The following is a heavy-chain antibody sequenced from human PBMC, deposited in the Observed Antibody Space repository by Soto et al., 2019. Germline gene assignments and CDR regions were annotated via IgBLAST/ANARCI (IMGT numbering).Heavy chain of an antibody. CDR2: MNPNSGNT. CDR1: GYTFTSYD. D-gene: IGHD3-16*02. Sequence: QVQLVQSGAEVKKPGASVKVSCKASGYTFTSYDINWVRQATGQGLEWMGWMNPNSGNTGYAQKFQGRVTMTTNPSKSTAYMELSSLRSEDTAVYYCARERSSSKRFDPWGQGTLVTVSS. CDR3: ARERSSSKRFDP. V-gene: IGHV1-8*01. J-gene: IGHJ5*02.